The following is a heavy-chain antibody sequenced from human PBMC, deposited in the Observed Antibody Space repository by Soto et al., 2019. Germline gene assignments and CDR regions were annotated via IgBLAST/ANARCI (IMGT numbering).Heavy chain of an antibody. V-gene: IGHV4-31*03. CDR1: GGSISSGGYY. J-gene: IGHJ6*02. Sequence: SETLSLTCTVSGGSISSGGYYWSWIRQHPGKGLEWIGYIYYSGSTYYNPSLKSRVTISVDTSKNQFSLELSSVTAADTAVYYCARDRVQAATDIYYYYYGMDVWGQGTTVTVSS. CDR2: IYYSGST. CDR3: ARDRVQAATDIYYYYYGMDV. D-gene: IGHD2-15*01.